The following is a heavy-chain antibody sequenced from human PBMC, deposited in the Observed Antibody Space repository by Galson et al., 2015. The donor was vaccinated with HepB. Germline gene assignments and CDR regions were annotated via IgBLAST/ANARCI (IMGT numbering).Heavy chain of an antibody. J-gene: IGHJ4*02. CDR3: AKKKVEVVGPPFFDY. V-gene: IGHV3-23*01. Sequence: SLRLSCAASGFTFSSYAMSWVRQAPGKGLEWVSAISISGDRTYYADSVKGRFTISRDNSKNTLYLQMDSLRAEDTAVYYCAKKKVEVVGPPFFDYWGQGTLVTVSS. D-gene: IGHD2-15*01. CDR2: ISISGDRT. CDR1: GFTFSSYA.